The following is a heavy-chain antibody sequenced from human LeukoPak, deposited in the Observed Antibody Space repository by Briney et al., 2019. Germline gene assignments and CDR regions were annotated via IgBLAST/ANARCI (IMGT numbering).Heavy chain of an antibody. J-gene: IGHJ5*02. D-gene: IGHD3-16*01. V-gene: IGHV4-39*01. CDR1: GGSINSTSNY. Sequence: SETLSLTCPVSGGSINSTSNYWGWIRQPPGEGLEWIGSIYYSGSTYYDPSLKSRVTISEDTSKNQFSLKLSSVTAADTAVYYCARFQTYYGGFSWFDPWGQGTLVTVSS. CDR2: IYYSGST. CDR3: ARFQTYYGGFSWFDP.